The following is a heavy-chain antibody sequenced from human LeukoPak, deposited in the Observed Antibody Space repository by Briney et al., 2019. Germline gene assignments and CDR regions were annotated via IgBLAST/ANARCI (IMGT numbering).Heavy chain of an antibody. CDR1: GFTFSSYS. D-gene: IGHD3-10*01. CDR2: ISSSSSYI. V-gene: IGHV3-21*04. J-gene: IGHJ3*02. CDR3: ARSPPGGAFDI. Sequence: GGSLRLSCAASGFTFSSYSMNWVRQAPGKGLEWVSSISSSSSYIYYADSVKGRFTTSRDNAKNSLYLQMNSLRAEDTAVYYCARSPPGGAFDIWGQGTMVTVSS.